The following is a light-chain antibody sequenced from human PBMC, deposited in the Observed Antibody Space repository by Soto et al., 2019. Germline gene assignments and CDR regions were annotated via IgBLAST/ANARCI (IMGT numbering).Light chain of an antibody. Sequence: QSVLTQPASVSGSPGQSITISCTGTSSDVGGYNYVCWYQHHPGKAPKLIISEVSSRPSGVSDRFSGSKSGNTASLTISGLQPEDEADYYCTSFTSSTTYVFGTGTKVTVL. CDR3: TSFTSSTTYV. CDR1: SSDVGGYNY. J-gene: IGLJ1*01. V-gene: IGLV2-14*01. CDR2: EVS.